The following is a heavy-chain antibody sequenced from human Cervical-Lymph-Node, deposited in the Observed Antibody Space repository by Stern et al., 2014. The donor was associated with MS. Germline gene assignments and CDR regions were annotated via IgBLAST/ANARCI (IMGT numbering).Heavy chain of an antibody. J-gene: IGHJ6*02. CDR2: INPSGVTT. CDR3: AREVAGHRLGMMDV. Sequence: QVQLVHSGAEVKKPGASVKVSCKASGYTFSSYYMHWVRQAPGQGLEWLGIINPSGVTTSYAQKFQGRVTMTRDTSTSTVYMEMSSLRSEDTAVYYCAREVAGHRLGMMDVWGQGTTVTVSS. D-gene: IGHD6-19*01. V-gene: IGHV1-46*01. CDR1: GYTFSSYY.